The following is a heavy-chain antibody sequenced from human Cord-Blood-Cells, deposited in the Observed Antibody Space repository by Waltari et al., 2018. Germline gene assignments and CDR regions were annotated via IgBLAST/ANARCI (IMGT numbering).Heavy chain of an antibody. CDR2: INPNSGGT. D-gene: IGHD1-26*01. J-gene: IGHJ6*02. CDR3: ASRGARYYYYGMDV. Sequence: QVQLVQSGAEVKKPGASVKVSCKASGYTFTGYYMHWVRQAPGQGIEWMGWINPNSGGTNYAKKFQGRVTMTRDTSISTAYMELSRLRSDDTAVYYCASRGARYYYYGMDVWGQGTTVTVSS. V-gene: IGHV1-2*02. CDR1: GYTFTGYY.